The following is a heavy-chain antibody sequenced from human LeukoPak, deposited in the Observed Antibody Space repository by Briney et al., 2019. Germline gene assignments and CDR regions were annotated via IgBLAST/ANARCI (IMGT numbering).Heavy chain of an antibody. CDR3: ASTERCSTTCPLDY. CDR1: GGSFSGFY. J-gene: IGHJ4*02. D-gene: IGHD2-2*01. V-gene: IGHV4-34*01. CDR2: INRGGST. Sequence: SETLSLTCAGYGGSFSGFYWTWIRQPPGKGLEWIGEINRGGSTEYNPSLKSRVTISLDTSMKKFSLKLNSVTAADTAVYYCASTERCSTTCPLDYWGQGTLVTVSS.